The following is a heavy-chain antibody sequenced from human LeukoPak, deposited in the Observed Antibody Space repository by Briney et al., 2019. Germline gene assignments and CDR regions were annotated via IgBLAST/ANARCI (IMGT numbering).Heavy chain of an antibody. CDR3: VRDLKSVSGTDS. Sequence: SSETLSLTRSVSGSSISSAYYWGWSRQPPGKGLEWIGSTHHGGDTYYNPSLKSRVTISVDTSKNQFSLRLSSVTAADTAVYYCVRDLKSVSGTDSWGPGTLVTVSS. CDR1: GSSISSAYY. D-gene: IGHD6-19*01. V-gene: IGHV4-38-2*02. CDR2: THHGGDT. J-gene: IGHJ4*02.